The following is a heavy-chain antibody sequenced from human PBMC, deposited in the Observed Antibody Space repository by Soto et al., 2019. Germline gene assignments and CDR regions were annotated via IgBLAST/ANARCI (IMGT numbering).Heavy chain of an antibody. V-gene: IGHV1-69*02. J-gene: IGHJ4*02. CDR2: IIPILGIA. D-gene: IGHD3-3*01. Sequence: QVQLVQSGAEVKKPGSSVKVSCKASGGTFSSYTISWVRQAPGQGLEWMGRIIPILGIANYAQKFQGRVTFTADQSTSTAYVELSSLRSEDTAVYYCARGNDFWSGYYPLTDWGQGTLVTVSS. CDR1: GGTFSSYT. CDR3: ARGNDFWSGYYPLTD.